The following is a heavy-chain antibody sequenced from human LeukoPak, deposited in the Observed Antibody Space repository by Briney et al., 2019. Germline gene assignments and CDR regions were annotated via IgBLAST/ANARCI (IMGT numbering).Heavy chain of an antibody. CDR2: IYYSGST. CDR1: GGSISSYY. V-gene: IGHV4-59*08. CDR3: ARRYYYDSSGYFANAFDI. D-gene: IGHD3-22*01. J-gene: IGHJ3*02. Sequence: SETLSLTCTVSGGSISSYYWSWIRQPPGKGLEWIGYIYYSGSTNYNPSLKSRVTISVDTSKNQFSLKLSSVTAADTAVYYCARRYYYDSSGYFANAFDIWGQGTMVTVSS.